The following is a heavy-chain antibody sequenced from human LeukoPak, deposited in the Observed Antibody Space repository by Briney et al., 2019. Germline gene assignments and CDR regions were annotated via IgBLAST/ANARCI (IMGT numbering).Heavy chain of an antibody. Sequence: ASVKVSCKASGYTLSDWYIHWVRQAPGQGLEWMGWINPNSGGTNYEQRFQGRVTMTRDTSMNTGYMELSRLTYDDTAVYYCARLGGEMATSGDYWGQGTLATVSS. J-gene: IGHJ4*02. CDR2: INPNSGGT. V-gene: IGHV1-2*02. D-gene: IGHD5-24*01. CDR1: GYTLSDWY. CDR3: ARLGGEMATSGDY.